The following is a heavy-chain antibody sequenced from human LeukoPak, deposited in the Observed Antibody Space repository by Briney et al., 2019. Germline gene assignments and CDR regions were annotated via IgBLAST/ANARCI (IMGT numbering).Heavy chain of an antibody. Sequence: ASVKVSCKASGYTFTGYYMHWVRQAPGQGLEWMGRINPNNGGANSAQKFQGRVTMTRDTSISTAYMELSSLRSDDTAVYYCARGPPNWGYDYWGPGTLVTVSS. J-gene: IGHJ4*02. CDR3: ARGPPNWGYDY. V-gene: IGHV1-2*06. D-gene: IGHD7-27*01. CDR2: INPNNGGA. CDR1: GYTFTGYY.